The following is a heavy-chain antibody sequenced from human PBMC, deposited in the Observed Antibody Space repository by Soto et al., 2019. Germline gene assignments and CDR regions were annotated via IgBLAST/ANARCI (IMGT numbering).Heavy chain of an antibody. D-gene: IGHD3-3*01. CDR3: ASGRLSPFAFLSDYSEAPYYYNGMDV. CDR2: INHSGST. V-gene: IGHV4-34*01. CDR1: GESFSGYY. Sequence: SETLSLTCAVYGESFSGYYWSWIRQPPGKGLEWVGEINHSGSTNYNPPLKSRVNISVDTSKNQYSLKLSSVAAADTAVYYCASGRLSPFAFLSDYSEAPYYYNGMDVWGQGTTVTVSS. J-gene: IGHJ6*02.